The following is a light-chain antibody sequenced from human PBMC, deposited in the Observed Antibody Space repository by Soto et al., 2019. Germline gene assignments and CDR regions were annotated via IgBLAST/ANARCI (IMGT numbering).Light chain of an antibody. CDR2: LGS. V-gene: IGKV2-28*01. CDR3: MQALQTPLT. J-gene: IGKJ4*01. Sequence: DIVMTQSPLSLPVTPGEPASISCRSSQSLLHSNGYNYLESYLQKPGQSPQLLIYLGSNRSSGVPDRFSGSGSGTDFTLKISRVEAEDVGVYYCMQALQTPLTFGGGTKVEIK. CDR1: QSLLHSNGYNY.